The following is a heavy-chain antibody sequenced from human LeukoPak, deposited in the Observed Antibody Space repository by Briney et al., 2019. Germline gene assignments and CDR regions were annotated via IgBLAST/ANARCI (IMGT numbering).Heavy chain of an antibody. Sequence: GASVKVSCKASGYTFTSYGISWVRQAPGQGLEWMGWISAYNGNTNYAQKLQGRVTMTTDTSTSTAYMELRSLRSDDTAVYYCARDLGDILTGYYTPPPDYWGQGTLVTVSS. CDR2: ISAYNGNT. V-gene: IGHV1-18*01. J-gene: IGHJ4*02. D-gene: IGHD3-9*01. CDR1: GYTFTSYG. CDR3: ARDLGDILTGYYTPPPDY.